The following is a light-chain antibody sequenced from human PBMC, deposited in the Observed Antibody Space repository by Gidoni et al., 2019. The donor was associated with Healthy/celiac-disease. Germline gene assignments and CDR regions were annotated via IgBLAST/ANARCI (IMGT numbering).Light chain of an antibody. Sequence: EIVMTQSPATLSVSPGERATLSCRASQSFSSKLAWYQQKPGQAPRLLIYGPSTRATGIPARFSGSGSGTYFTLTISILQSEDFAVYYCQQYNNWPFTFGPGTKVDIK. CDR2: GPS. V-gene: IGKV3-15*01. CDR3: QQYNNWPFT. CDR1: QSFSSK. J-gene: IGKJ3*01.